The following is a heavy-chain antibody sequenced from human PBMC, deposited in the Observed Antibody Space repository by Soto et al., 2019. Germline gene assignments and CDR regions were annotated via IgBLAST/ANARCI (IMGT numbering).Heavy chain of an antibody. CDR2: INHSGST. J-gene: IGHJ6*02. CDR3: ARGGRFLEWVTPRWYYYYYGMDV. V-gene: IGHV4-34*01. Sequence: SETLSLTCAVYGGSFSGYYWSWIRQPPGKGLEWIGEINHSGSTNYNPSLKSRVTISVDTSKNQFSLKLSSVTAADTAVYYCARGGRFLEWVTPRWYYYYYGMDVWGQGTTVTVSS. CDR1: GGSFSGYY. D-gene: IGHD3-3*01.